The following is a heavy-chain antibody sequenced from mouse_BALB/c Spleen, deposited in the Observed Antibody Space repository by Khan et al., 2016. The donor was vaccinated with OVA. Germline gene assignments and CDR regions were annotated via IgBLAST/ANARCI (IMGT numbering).Heavy chain of an antibody. V-gene: IGHV9-3-1*01. D-gene: IGHD1-1*02. Sequence: QIQLVQSGPELKKPGETVQISCKASGFTFTNYGMNWVKQAPGKGLKWMGWINTYTGEPAFADDFKGRFAFSLKTSVSTAYLQINSLKNEDTATYVGARVWYNGTMYCEDQGTSVTVSS. CDR1: GFTFTNYG. CDR2: INTYTGEP. CDR3: ARVWYNGTMYC. J-gene: IGHJ4*01.